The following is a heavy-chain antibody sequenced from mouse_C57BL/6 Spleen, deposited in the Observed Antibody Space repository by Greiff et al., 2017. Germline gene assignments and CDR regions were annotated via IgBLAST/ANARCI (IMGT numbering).Heavy chain of an antibody. CDR2: ISDGGSYT. CDR3: ARDSNYAY. J-gene: IGHJ3*01. V-gene: IGHV5-4*01. Sequence: EVNLVESGGGLVKPGGSLKLSCAASGFTFSSYAMSWVRQTPEKRLEWVATISDGGSYTYYPDNVKGRFTISRDNAKNNLYLQMSHLKSEDTAMYYCARDSNYAYWGQGTLVTVSA. CDR1: GFTFSSYA. D-gene: IGHD2-5*01.